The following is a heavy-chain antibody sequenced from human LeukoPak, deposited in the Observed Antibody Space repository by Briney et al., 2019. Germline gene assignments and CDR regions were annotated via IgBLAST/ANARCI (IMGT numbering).Heavy chain of an antibody. CDR1: GFTVGTNY. CDR2: ISGGCLT. D-gene: IGHD3-10*01. CDR3: ARGFGGDLLGYYFDS. V-gene: IGHV3-53*01. Sequence: GGSLRLSCAASGFTVGTNYVTWVRQAPGKGLEWVSLISGGCLTYFADSVKGRFTISRDYSKNTVYLQLNSRRADDTAMYFCARGFGGDLLGYYFDSWGPGTLVAASS. J-gene: IGHJ4*02.